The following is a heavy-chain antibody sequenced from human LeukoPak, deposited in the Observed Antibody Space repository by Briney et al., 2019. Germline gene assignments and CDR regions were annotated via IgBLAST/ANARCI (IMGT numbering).Heavy chain of an antibody. V-gene: IGHV4-34*01. Sequence: SETLSLTCAVYDGSFSGYSWGWIRQPPGKGLEWIGEINQSGSTNYNPSLKSRVSISLDTSKNQFSLKLSSVTAADTAVYYCARRLKRMLRGLIRGNSDYYYHFYMDVWGKGTTVTISS. CDR3: ARRLKRMLRGLIRGNSDYYYHFYMDV. D-gene: IGHD3-10*01. J-gene: IGHJ6*03. CDR1: DGSFSGYS. CDR2: INQSGST.